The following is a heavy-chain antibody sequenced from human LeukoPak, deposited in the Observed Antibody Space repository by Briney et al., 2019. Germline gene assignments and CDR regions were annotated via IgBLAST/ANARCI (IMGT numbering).Heavy chain of an antibody. CDR1: GFTFSSYA. D-gene: IGHD3-10*01. CDR3: AKVGGSGSYDPYYFDY. CDR2: LSGSGGAT. J-gene: IGHJ4*02. V-gene: IGHV3-23*01. Sequence: SGGSLRLSCAASGFTFSSYAMSWVRQAPGKGLERVSALSGSGGATFYADSVKGRFTISRDNSKNTLYLRMNSLRAEDTAVYYCAKVGGSGSYDPYYFDYWGQGTLVTVSS.